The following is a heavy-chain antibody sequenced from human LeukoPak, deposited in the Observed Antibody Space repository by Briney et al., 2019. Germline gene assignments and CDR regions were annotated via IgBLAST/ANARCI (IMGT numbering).Heavy chain of an antibody. CDR3: ARVTRGGTFYFDH. J-gene: IGHJ4*02. CDR1: GFTFSSYW. V-gene: IGHV3-7*01. D-gene: IGHD3-16*01. CDR2: IKQDGSEK. Sequence: PGGSLRLSCAASGFTFSSYWMSWVRQAPGKGLEWVANIKQDGSEKYYVDSVKGRFTISRDNAKNSLYLQMNSLRAEDTAVYYCARVTRGGTFYFDHWGQGTLVTVSS.